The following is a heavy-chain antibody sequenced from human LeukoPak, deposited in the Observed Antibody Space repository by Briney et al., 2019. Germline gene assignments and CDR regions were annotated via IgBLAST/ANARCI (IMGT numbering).Heavy chain of an antibody. V-gene: IGHV3-7*01. CDR1: GFTFSTYW. Sequence: PGGSLRLSCAASGFTFSTYWMSWVRQAPGKGLEWVDNIKQDGGEKYYVDSVKGRFTISRDNAKNSLYLQMNSLRDEDTAVYYCARVVVRRFDHWGQGTLVTVSS. CDR3: ARVVVRRFDH. J-gene: IGHJ4*02. D-gene: IGHD2-21*01. CDR2: IKQDGGEK.